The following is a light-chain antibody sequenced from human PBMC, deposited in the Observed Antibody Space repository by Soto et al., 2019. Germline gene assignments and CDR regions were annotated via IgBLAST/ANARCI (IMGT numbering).Light chain of an antibody. J-gene: IGKJ2*01. Sequence: IVMTQSPATLSVSPGERATLSCRASQSINSNLAWYQQKPGQAPRLLMFRASIRATGFPARFSGSGSGTEFTLTISSPQSEDFAVYYCHHYNSWPYTFGQGTKVEIK. CDR3: HHYNSWPYT. V-gene: IGKV3-15*01. CDR2: RAS. CDR1: QSINSN.